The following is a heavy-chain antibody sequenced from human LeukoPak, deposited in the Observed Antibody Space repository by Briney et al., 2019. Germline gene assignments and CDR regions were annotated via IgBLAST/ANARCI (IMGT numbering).Heavy chain of an antibody. D-gene: IGHD6-13*01. CDR2: VGPSGART. CDR1: GFTFSHHG. CDR3: AKDGGYSSSWYYFDY. V-gene: IGHV3-23*01. J-gene: IGHJ4*02. Sequence: GGSLRLSCAASGFTFSHHGMNWVRQAPGKGLEWVSGVGPSGARTYYADSVKGRFTISRDNSKNTLYLQMNSLRAEDTAVYYCAKDGGYSSSWYYFDYWGQGTLVTVSS.